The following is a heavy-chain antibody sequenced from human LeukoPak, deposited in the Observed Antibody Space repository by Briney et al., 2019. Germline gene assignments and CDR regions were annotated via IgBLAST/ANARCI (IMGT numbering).Heavy chain of an antibody. CDR3: AKGSSLVGPPLYYYYYMDV. CDR2: ISGSGGST. D-gene: IGHD6-13*01. Sequence: GGSLRLSCEASGFTSISYWMSWVRQAPGKGLEWVSAISGSGGSTYYADSVKGRFTISRDNSKNTLYLQMNSLRAEDTAVYYCAKGSSLVGPPLYYYYYMDVWGKGTTVTISS. CDR1: GFTSISYW. J-gene: IGHJ6*03. V-gene: IGHV3-23*01.